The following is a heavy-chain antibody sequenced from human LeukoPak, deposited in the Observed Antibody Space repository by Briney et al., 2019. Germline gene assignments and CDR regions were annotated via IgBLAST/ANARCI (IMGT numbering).Heavy chain of an antibody. CDR3: AKGYFYGDSPEPNFDY. Sequence: GGSLRLSCAASGFTFSSYAMHWVRQAPGKGLEWVAVISYDGSNKYYADSVKGRFTISRDNSKNTLYLQMNSLRAEDTAVYYCAKGYFYGDSPEPNFDYWGQGTLVTVSS. CDR2: ISYDGSNK. V-gene: IGHV3-30-3*01. CDR1: GFTFSSYA. J-gene: IGHJ4*02. D-gene: IGHD4-17*01.